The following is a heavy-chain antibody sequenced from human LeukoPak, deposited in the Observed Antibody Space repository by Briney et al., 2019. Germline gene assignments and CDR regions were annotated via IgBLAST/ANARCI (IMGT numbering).Heavy chain of an antibody. CDR2: IIPIFGTA. CDR3: ARDFTGLGSGSYYNGGPFDP. D-gene: IGHD3-10*01. V-gene: IGHV1-69*13. CDR1: GGTFSSYA. Sequence: ASVKVSCKASGGTFSSYAISWVRQAPGQGLEWMGGIIPIFGTANYAQKFQGRVTITADESTSTACMELSSLRSEDTAVYYCARDFTGLGSGSYYNGGPFDPWGQGTLVTVSS. J-gene: IGHJ5*02.